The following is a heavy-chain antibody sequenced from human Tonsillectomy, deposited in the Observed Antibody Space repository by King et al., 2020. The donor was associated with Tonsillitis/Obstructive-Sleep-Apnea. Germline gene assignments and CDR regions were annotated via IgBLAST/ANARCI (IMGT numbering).Heavy chain of an antibody. Sequence: VQLVESGGGLVQPGGSLRLSCAASGFTFSSYEMNWDRQAPGKGLEWVSYISSSGSTIYYADSVKGRFTISRDNAKNSLYLQMNSLRAEDTAVYYCARDLRSKSTVTPYYFDYWGQGTLVTVSS. CDR3: ARDLRSKSTVTPYYFDY. CDR1: GFTFSSYE. J-gene: IGHJ4*02. D-gene: IGHD4-17*01. CDR2: ISSSGSTI. V-gene: IGHV3-48*03.